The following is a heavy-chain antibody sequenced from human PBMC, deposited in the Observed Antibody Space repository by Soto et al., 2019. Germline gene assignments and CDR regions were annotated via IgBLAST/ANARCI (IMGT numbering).Heavy chain of an antibody. V-gene: IGHV3-72*01. CDR2: IRRKANSYTT. J-gene: IGHJ6*02. Sequence: EVQLVESGGGLVQPGGSLRLSCAASGLIFSDYHMDWVRQAPGKGLEWVGRIRRKANSYTTEYAASVKGRFTISRDDSNNSLYSQMNSLKSEDTAVYYCAMLGGWSGGSSGMDVWGQGTTVTVSS. CDR3: AMLGGWSGGSSGMDV. D-gene: IGHD6-19*01. CDR1: GLIFSDYH.